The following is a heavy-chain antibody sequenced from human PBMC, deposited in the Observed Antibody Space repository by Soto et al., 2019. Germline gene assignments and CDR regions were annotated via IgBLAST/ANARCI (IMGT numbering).Heavy chain of an antibody. J-gene: IGHJ3*02. CDR3: ASGVARYKNAFDI. CDR2: ISYDGSNK. D-gene: IGHD1-1*01. Sequence: QVQLVESGGGVVQPGRSLRLSCAASGFTFSSYAMHWVRQAPGKGLEWVAVISYDGSNKYYADSVKGRFTISRDNFKNTLYLQMNSLRAEDTAVYYCASGVARYKNAFDIWGQGTMVTVSS. CDR1: GFTFSSYA. V-gene: IGHV3-30-3*01.